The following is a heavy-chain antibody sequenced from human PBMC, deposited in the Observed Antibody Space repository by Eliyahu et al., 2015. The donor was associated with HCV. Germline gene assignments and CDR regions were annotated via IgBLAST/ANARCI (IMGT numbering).Heavy chain of an antibody. J-gene: IGHJ6*03. V-gene: IGHV3-33*01. D-gene: IGHD3-16*01. CDR1: GFTFSIYG. CDR3: ARGLGRVGIYYYYYMDV. CDR2: IWNDGSNE. Sequence: QVQLVESGGGVVQPGRSLRLSCAASGFTFSIYGMQWVRQAPGKGLEWVALIWNDGSNEYYADSVKGRFTIFRDNSKNTLYLQMNSLRAEDTAVYYCARGLGRVGIYYYYYMDVWGKGTTVTVSS.